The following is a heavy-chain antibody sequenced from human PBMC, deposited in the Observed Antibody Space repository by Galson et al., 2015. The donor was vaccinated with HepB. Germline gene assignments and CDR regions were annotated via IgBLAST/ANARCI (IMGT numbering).Heavy chain of an antibody. D-gene: IGHD3-16*01. CDR1: GFTFSDYY. Sequence: SLRLSCAASGFTFSDYYMSWIRQAPGKGLEWVSYISSSSSYTNYADSVKGRFTISRDNAKNSLYLQMNSLRAEDTAVYYCARDQGAMRSYYYYGMDVWGQGTTVTVSS. CDR3: ARDQGAMRSYYYYGMDV. J-gene: IGHJ6*02. V-gene: IGHV3-11*06. CDR2: ISSSSSYT.